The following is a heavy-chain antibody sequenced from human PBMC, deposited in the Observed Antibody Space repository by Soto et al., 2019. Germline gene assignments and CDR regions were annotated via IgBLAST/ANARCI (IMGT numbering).Heavy chain of an antibody. V-gene: IGHV4-4*02. CDR3: ARPPLIAAAGTLYFQH. Sequence: QVQLQESGPGLVKPSGTLSLTCAVSGGSISSSNWWSWVRQPPGKGLEWIGEIYHSGSTNYNPSLKSRVTISVDKSKTQFSRELSSVTAADTAVYYCARPPLIAAAGTLYFQHWGQGTLVTVSS. D-gene: IGHD6-13*01. CDR1: GGSISSSNW. J-gene: IGHJ1*01. CDR2: IYHSGST.